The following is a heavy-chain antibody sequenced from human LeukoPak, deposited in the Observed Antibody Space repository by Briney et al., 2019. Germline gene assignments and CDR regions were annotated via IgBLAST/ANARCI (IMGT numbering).Heavy chain of an antibody. V-gene: IGHV4-38-2*01. J-gene: IGHJ6*03. CDR1: GYSITTVYW. CDR2: LHHSGIT. D-gene: IGHD2-2*01. Sequence: PSETLSLTCAVSGYSITTVYWWGWIRQTPGRGLEWIGSLHHSGITSYNQSLKSRVTVSLDTSKNQFSLKLISVTAADTAVYYCARAPANYYMDVWGKGTTVTVSS. CDR3: ARAPANYYMDV.